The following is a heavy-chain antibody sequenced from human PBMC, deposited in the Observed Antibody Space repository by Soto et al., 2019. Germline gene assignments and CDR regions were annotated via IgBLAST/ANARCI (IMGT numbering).Heavy chain of an antibody. CDR1: GGSISTYY. CDR3: ARRNLFFDY. J-gene: IGHJ4*02. V-gene: IGHV4-59*08. Sequence: SETLSLTCTVSGGSISTYYWSWSRQPPGKGLEWIGYIYYSGSTNYDPSLKSRVTISVDTSKNQFFLKLTSVTAADTALYYCARRNLFFDYWGQGALVTVSS. CDR2: IYYSGST.